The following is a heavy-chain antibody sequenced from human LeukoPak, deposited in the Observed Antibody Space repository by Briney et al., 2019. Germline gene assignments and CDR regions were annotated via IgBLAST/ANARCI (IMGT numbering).Heavy chain of an antibody. D-gene: IGHD6-13*01. CDR1: GFTVSSNY. J-gene: IGHJ4*02. CDR3: AKGGQQLGYFDY. Sequence: PGGSLRLSCAASGFTVSSNYMSWVRQAPGKGLEWVSFIYSDGNTKYADSVQGRFTISRDNSKNTLYLQMNSLRAEDTAVYYCAKGGQQLGYFDYWGQGTLVTVSS. CDR2: IYSDGNT. V-gene: IGHV3-53*01.